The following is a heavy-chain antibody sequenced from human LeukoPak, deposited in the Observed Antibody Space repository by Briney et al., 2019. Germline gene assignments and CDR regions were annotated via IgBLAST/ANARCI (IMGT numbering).Heavy chain of an antibody. CDR1: GYTFTSYD. D-gene: IGHD2-21*02. J-gene: IGHJ6*02. CDR3: ARELTIVVVTAEGMDV. V-gene: IGHV1-69*04. CDR2: IIPILGIA. Sequence: GASVKVSCKASGYTFTSYDISWVRQAPGQGLEWMGRIIPILGIANYAQKFQGRVTITADKSTSTAYMELSSLRSEDTAVYYCARELTIVVVTAEGMDVWGQGTTVTVSS.